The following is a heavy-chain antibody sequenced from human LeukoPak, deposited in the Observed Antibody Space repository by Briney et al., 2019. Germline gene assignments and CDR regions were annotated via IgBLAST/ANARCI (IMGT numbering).Heavy chain of an antibody. CDR1: GGTFSSYA. D-gene: IGHD6-6*01. Sequence: ASVKVSCQASGGTFSSYAISWVRQAPGQGLEWMGGIIPIFGTANYAQKFQGRVTITTDESTSTAYMELSSLRSEDTAVYYCARPLRGAARLGVLGLKNISNYYYYYMDVWGKGTTVTVSS. J-gene: IGHJ6*03. CDR2: IIPIFGTA. CDR3: ARPLRGAARLGVLGLKNISNYYYYYMDV. V-gene: IGHV1-69*05.